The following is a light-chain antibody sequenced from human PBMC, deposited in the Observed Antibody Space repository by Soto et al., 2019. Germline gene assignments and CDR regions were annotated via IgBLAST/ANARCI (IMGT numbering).Light chain of an antibody. CDR3: SSFTTSSTWV. CDR1: SSDVGGYNY. V-gene: IGLV2-14*01. Sequence: QAASVSGSPGQSITISCTGTSSDVGGYNYVSWYQQYPGKAPKLMIYDVTTRPSGVSSRFSGSKSGNTASLTISGLQAEDEADYYCSSFTTSSTWVFGAGTQLTVL. J-gene: IGLJ3*02. CDR2: DVT.